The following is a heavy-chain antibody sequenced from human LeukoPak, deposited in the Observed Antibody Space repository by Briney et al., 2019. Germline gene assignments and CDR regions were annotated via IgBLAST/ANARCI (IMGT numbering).Heavy chain of an antibody. CDR1: GGSVSSGSYY. D-gene: IGHD1-26*01. CDR3: ARDFGGGSYRKFDY. V-gene: IGHV4-61*01. CDR2: IYYSGST. J-gene: IGHJ4*02. Sequence: SETLSLTCTVSGGSVSSGSYYWSWIRQPPGKGLEWIGYIYYSGSTNYNPSLKSRVTISVDTSKNQFSLKLSSVTAADTAVYYCARDFGGGSYRKFDYWGQGTLVTVSS.